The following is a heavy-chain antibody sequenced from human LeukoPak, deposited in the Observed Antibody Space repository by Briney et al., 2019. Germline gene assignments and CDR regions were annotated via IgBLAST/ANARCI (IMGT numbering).Heavy chain of an antibody. V-gene: IGHV3-30*02. CDR3: AKALVPAAPVDY. J-gene: IGHJ4*02. D-gene: IGHD2-2*01. CDR1: GFTFSSYG. Sequence: AGGSLRLSCAASGFTFSSYGMHWVRQAPGKGLEWVAFIRYDGNNKYYADSVKGRFTISRDNSKNTLYLQMNSLRAEDTAVYYCAKALVPAAPVDYWGQGTLVTVSS. CDR2: IRYDGNNK.